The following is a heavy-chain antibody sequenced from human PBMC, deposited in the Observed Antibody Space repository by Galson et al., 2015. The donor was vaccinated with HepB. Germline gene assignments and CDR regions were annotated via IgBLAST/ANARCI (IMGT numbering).Heavy chain of an antibody. J-gene: IGHJ4*02. V-gene: IGHV5-10-1*01. CDR2: IDPSDSYT. D-gene: IGHD1-26*01. Sequence: QSGAEVKKPGESLMISCKGSGYSFTSYWISWVRQMPGKGLVWMGRIDPSDSYTNYSPSFHGHVTISADKSISTAYLQWSSLKASDTAMYYCAVEGRGATVILFDYWGQGTLVTVSS. CDR3: AVEGRGATVILFDY. CDR1: GYSFTSYW.